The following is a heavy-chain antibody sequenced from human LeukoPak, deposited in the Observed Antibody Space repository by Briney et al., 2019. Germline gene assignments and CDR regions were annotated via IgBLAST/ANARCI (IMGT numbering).Heavy chain of an antibody. CDR1: GDSVSSDSAG. CDR2: TFYRYKWYN. J-gene: IGHJ5*02. V-gene: IGHV6-1*01. D-gene: IGHD2-8*01. CDR3: ARSVNNWFDP. Sequence: SQTLSLTCAISGDSVSSDSAGWIWIRQSPSRGLDWLGRTFYRYKWYNDYAVSVKSRININPDTSKNQFSLQLNSVTPEDTAVYYCARSVNNWFDPWGQGTLVTVSS.